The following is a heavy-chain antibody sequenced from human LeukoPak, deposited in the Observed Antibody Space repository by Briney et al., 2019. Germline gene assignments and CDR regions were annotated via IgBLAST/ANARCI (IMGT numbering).Heavy chain of an antibody. CDR2: INHSGST. CDR3: ARRRYRSYYFDY. V-gene: IGHV4-34*01. D-gene: IGHD5-18*01. CDR1: GGSFSGYY. J-gene: IGHJ4*02. Sequence: SETLSLTCAVYGGSFSGYYWSWIRQPPGKGLEWIGEINHSGSTNYNPSFKSRVTISVDTSKNRFSLKLSSVTAADTAVYYCARRRYRSYYFDYWGQGTLVTVSS.